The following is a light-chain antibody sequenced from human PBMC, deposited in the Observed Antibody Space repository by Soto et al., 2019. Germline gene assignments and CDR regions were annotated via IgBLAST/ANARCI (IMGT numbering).Light chain of an antibody. CDR3: QQGHNWPLT. V-gene: IGKV3-15*01. CDR2: SAS. Sequence: EIVMTQSPATLSVSPGERATLSCRASQSISTELAWYQQKPGQPPRLLIYSASTRATGVPARFTVSGSGSDFTLTISGLQSEDFAVYYCQQGHNWPLTFGQGTRLEI. J-gene: IGKJ2*01. CDR1: QSISTE.